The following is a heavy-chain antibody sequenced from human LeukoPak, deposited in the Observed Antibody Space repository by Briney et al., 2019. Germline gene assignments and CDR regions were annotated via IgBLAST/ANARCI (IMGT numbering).Heavy chain of an antibody. CDR2: INHSGST. CDR1: GGSFSGYY. V-gene: IGHV4-34*01. Sequence: SETQSLTCAVYGGSFSGYYWSWIRQPPGKGVEWIGEINHSGSTNYNPSLKSRVTISVDTSKNQFSLKLSSVTAADTAVYYCARPYYGSGSYYGYWGQGTLVTVSS. CDR3: ARPYYGSGSYYGY. J-gene: IGHJ4*02. D-gene: IGHD3-10*01.